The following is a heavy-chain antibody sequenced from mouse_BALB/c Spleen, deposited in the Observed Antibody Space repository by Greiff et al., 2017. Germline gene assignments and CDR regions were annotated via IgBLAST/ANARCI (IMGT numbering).Heavy chain of an antibody. V-gene: IGHV14-3*02. CDR2: IDPANGNT. Sequence: EVQLQQSGAELVKPGASVKLSCTASGFNIKDTYMHWVKQRPEQGLEWIGRIDPANGNTKYDPKFQGKATITADTSSNTAYLQLSSLTSEDTAVYYCARDYGSSYFDYFDYWGQGTTLTVSS. D-gene: IGHD1-1*01. J-gene: IGHJ2*01. CDR3: ARDYGSSYFDYFDY. CDR1: GFNIKDTY.